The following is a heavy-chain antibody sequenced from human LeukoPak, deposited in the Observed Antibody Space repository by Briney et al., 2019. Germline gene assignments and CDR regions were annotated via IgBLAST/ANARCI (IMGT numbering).Heavy chain of an antibody. CDR3: ARDLDGGLGSDY. CDR2: SNRGSSII. J-gene: IGHJ4*02. V-gene: IGHV3-48*01. CDR1: GFTFNTYS. Sequence: QPGGSLRLSCVASGFTFNTYSMNWVRQAPGRGADWVSYSNRGSSIIYYAASVRGRFTISRDNAKNSLYLQMDSLRAEDTAVYYCARDLDGGLGSDYWGQGTLVTVSS. D-gene: IGHD3/OR15-3a*01.